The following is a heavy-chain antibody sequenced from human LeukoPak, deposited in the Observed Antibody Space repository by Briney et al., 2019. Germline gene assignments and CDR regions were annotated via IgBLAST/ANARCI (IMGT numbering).Heavy chain of an antibody. D-gene: IGHD3-10*01. CDR1: GGSFSGYY. Sequence: SETLSLTCAVYGGSFSGYYWSWIRQPPGKGLEWIGEINHSGSTNYNPSLKSRVTISVDTSKNQFSLKLSSVTAADTAVYYCARGGDRSFDYWGQGTLVTVSS. J-gene: IGHJ4*02. CDR3: ARGGDRSFDY. V-gene: IGHV4-34*01. CDR2: INHSGST.